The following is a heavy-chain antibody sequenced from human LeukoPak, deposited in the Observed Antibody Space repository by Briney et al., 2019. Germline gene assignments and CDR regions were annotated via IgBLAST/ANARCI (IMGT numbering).Heavy chain of an antibody. CDR3: ATSNGPRNSYGLDY. D-gene: IGHD5-18*01. CDR1: GGSFSGYY. V-gene: IGHV4-34*01. CDR2: INHSGST. J-gene: IGHJ4*02. Sequence: EASVTLSLTCAVYGGSFSGYYWSWIRQPPGKGLEWIGEINHSGSTNYNPSLKSRVTISVDTSKNQFSLKLSSVTAADTAVYYCATSNGPRNSYGLDYWGQGTLVTVSS.